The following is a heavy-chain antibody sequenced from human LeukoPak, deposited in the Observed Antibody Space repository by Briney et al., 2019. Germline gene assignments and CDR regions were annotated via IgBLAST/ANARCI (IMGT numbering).Heavy chain of an antibody. D-gene: IGHD6-13*01. V-gene: IGHV1-58*02. CDR3: AAGIAAAGGTFDAFDI. J-gene: IGHJ3*02. Sequence: GASVKVSCKASGFTFTSSAMQWVRQARGQRLEWIGWIVVGSGNTNYAQKFQERVTITRDMSTSTAYMELSSLRSEDTAVYYCAAGIAAAGGTFDAFDIWGQGTMVTVSS. CDR2: IVVGSGNT. CDR1: GFTFTSSA.